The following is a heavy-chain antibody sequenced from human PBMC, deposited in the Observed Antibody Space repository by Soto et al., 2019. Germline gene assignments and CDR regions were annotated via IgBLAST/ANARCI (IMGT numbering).Heavy chain of an antibody. CDR2: INPSGGST. Sequence: GASVKVSCKASGYTFTSYYMHWVRQAPGQGLEWMGIINPSGGSTSYAQKFQGRATMTRDTSTSTVYMELSSLRSEDTAVYYCARGSARGYDFYWFDPWGQGTLVTVSS. CDR1: GYTFTSYY. V-gene: IGHV1-46*01. J-gene: IGHJ5*02. D-gene: IGHD5-12*01. CDR3: ARGSARGYDFYWFDP.